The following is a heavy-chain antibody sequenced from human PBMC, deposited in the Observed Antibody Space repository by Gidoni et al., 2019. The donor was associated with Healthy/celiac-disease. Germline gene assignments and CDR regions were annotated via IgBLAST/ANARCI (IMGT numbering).Heavy chain of an antibody. CDR2: IRGSGGST. CDR1: GFTFSSYA. J-gene: IGHJ6*03. D-gene: IGHD3-3*01. CDR3: AKRFSSYRSTNDFWSGRLSPWYYYYMDV. Sequence: EVQLLESGGGLVQPGGSLRLSCAASGFTFSSYAMSWVRHAPGKGLEWVSAIRGSGGSTYYADSVNGRFTISRDNSKNTLYLQMNSLRAEDTAVYYCAKRFSSYRSTNDFWSGRLSPWYYYYMDVWGKGTTVTVSS. V-gene: IGHV3-23*01.